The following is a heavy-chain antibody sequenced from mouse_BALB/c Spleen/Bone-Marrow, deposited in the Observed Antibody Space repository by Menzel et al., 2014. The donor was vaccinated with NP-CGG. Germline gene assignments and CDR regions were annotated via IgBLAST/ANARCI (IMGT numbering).Heavy chain of an antibody. V-gene: IGHV14-3*02. CDR3: ASYVYGYYFGY. CDR1: GFNIKDTY. J-gene: IGHJ2*01. D-gene: IGHD2-2*01. CDR2: IDPANGNT. Sequence: VQLQQSGAELVKPGASVKLSCTASGFNIKDTYMHWVKQRPEQGLEWIGRIDPANGNTKYDPKFQGKATITADTSSNTAYLQLSSLTSEDTAVYYCASYVYGYYFGYWGKGTTLTVSS.